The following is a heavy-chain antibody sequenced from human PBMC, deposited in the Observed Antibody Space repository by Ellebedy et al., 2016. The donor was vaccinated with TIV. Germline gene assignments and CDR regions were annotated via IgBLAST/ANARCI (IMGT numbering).Heavy chain of an antibody. CDR2: ISYTGCT. Sequence: MPSETLSLTCTVSGCSISSFYWRLVRPPPRTGLGRAGYISYTGCTNYNPPLKSRVTMSVDTSKNQFSLKLSTVTAADTAVYDCARHEMPDAFDIWGQGTMVTVSS. D-gene: IGHD2-2*01. J-gene: IGHJ3*02. V-gene: IGHV4-59*08. CDR1: GCSISSFY. CDR3: ARHEMPDAFDI.